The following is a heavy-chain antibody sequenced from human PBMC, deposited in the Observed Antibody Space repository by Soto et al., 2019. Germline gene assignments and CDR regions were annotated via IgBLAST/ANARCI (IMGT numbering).Heavy chain of an antibody. Sequence: EVQLLESGGGLVQPGGSLRLYCAASGFTFTSYAMSWVRQAPGKGLEWVSAISGSGGTTYYADSVRGRFTISRDNSKNTLYLQMNSLRAEDTAVYYCAKVLSSSSLEMDYWGQGTLVTVSS. CDR2: ISGSGGTT. CDR1: GFTFTSYA. CDR3: AKVLSSSSLEMDY. V-gene: IGHV3-23*01. D-gene: IGHD6-6*01. J-gene: IGHJ4*02.